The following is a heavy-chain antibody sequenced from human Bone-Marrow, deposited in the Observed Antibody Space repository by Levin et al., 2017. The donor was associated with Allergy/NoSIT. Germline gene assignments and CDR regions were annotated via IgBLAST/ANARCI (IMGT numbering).Heavy chain of an antibody. CDR3: ARMGGVAAADNWFDP. J-gene: IGHJ5*02. CDR2: IDWDDDK. Sequence: QTLSLTCTFSGFSLNTLGVRVRWVRQPPGKALEWLARIDWDDDKFYRTPLKTRLTISKDTSKNQVVLTMTNMDPVDTATCYCARMGGVAAADNWFDPWGQGTLVTVSS. D-gene: IGHD6-13*01. V-gene: IGHV2-70*04. CDR1: GFSLNTLGVR.